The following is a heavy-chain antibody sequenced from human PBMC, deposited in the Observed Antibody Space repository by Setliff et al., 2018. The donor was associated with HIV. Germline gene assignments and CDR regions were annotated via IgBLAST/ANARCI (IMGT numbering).Heavy chain of an antibody. CDR3: AISYSGPGYAYFDY. CDR2: IFHSGSN. CDR1: DASFSSGSYY. Sequence: NPSETLSLTCAVSDASFSSGSYYWSWIRQRPGKGLEWIGYIFHSGSNSSNPSLNSRITISIDTSKNQFSLKLRSVTAADTAVYYCAISYSGPGYAYFDYWGQGTLVTVSS. V-gene: IGHV4-31*11. D-gene: IGHD3-16*01. J-gene: IGHJ4*02.